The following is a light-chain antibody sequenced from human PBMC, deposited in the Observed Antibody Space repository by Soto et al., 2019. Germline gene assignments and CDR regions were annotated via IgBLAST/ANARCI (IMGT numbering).Light chain of an antibody. CDR3: QQYHSYPRT. CDR2: DAS. J-gene: IGKJ1*01. V-gene: IGKV1-5*01. CDR1: QSISSW. Sequence: DIQMTQSPSALSASVRDRVIITCRASQSISSWLAWYQQKPGKAPNLLIYDASSLGRGVPSRFSGSGSGTEFTLTISSLQPDDFATYYCQQYHSYPRTFGRGTKVEIK.